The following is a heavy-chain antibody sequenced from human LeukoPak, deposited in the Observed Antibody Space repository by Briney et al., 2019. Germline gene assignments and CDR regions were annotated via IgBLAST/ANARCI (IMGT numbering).Heavy chain of an antibody. CDR2: INGDDSIV. D-gene: IGHD6-13*01. J-gene: IGHJ1*01. V-gene: IGHV3-74*01. CDR1: GFTFSDSY. CDR3: ASSSWSSEYFHY. Sequence: GGSLRLSCAASGFTFSDSYMSWIRQAPGKGLVWVSRINGDDSIVNYADPVKGRFTISRDNAKNTLYLQMNSLRAEDTAVYFCASSSWSSEYFHYWGQGTLVTVSS.